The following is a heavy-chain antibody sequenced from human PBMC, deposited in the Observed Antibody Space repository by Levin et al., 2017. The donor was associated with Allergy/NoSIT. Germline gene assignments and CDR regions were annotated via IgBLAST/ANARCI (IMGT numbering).Heavy chain of an antibody. J-gene: IGHJ6*02. CDR1: GFTFSDYY. V-gene: IGHV3-11*01. D-gene: IGHD2/OR15-2a*01. CDR3: ARDNRDYYGMDV. CDR2: INSNGRST. Sequence: GGSLRLSCAASGFTFSDYYMSWIRQAPGKGLEWVSYINSNGRSTYDADSVRGRFTISRDNAKNLLFLQMDSLRVEDTAVYYCARDNRDYYGMDVWGQGTTVTVSS.